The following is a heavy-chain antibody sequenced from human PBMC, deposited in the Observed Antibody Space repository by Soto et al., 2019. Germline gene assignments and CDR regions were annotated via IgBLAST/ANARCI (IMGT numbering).Heavy chain of an antibody. CDR2: IVPMYRTP. V-gene: IGHV1-69*13. CDR1: GGTFSNYA. CDR3: VRGQDTAGLGPH. J-gene: IGHJ4*02. D-gene: IGHD5-18*01. Sequence: SVKVSCKASGGTFSNYAINWVRQAPGQGLEWMGGIVPMYRTPLYAQKFQGRVTITADEVTSTAYMEVSSLRFDDTALYFCVRGQDTAGLGPHWGQGTLVPVSS.